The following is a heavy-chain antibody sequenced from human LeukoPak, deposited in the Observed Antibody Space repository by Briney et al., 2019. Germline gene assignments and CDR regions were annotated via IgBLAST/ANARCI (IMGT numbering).Heavy chain of an antibody. CDR2: TYYRSKWYN. J-gene: IGHJ5*02. Sequence: SQTLSLTCANSGDSVSSNSAAWNWIRQSPSRGLEWLGRTYYRSKWYNDNAVSVKSRITITPDTSKNQFSPQLNSVTPEDTAVYYCARSARYNWNDPGWFDPWGQGTLVTVSS. V-gene: IGHV6-1*01. CDR1: GDSVSSNSAA. D-gene: IGHD1-20*01. CDR3: ARSARYNWNDPGWFDP.